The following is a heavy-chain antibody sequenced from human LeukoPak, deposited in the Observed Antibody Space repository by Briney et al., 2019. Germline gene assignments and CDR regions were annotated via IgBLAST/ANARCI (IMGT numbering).Heavy chain of an antibody. CDR1: GFTFSTYA. CDR2: ISGSGGST. CDR3: AKKRGDITSPRVGDDY. Sequence: GGSLRLSCAASGFTFSTYAMSWVRQAPGKGLEWVSGISGSGGSTHYADSVKGRFTISRDNSKNTVYLQMNSLRVEDTAVYYCAKKRGDITSPRVGDDYWGQGTLVTVSS. D-gene: IGHD2-15*01. V-gene: IGHV3-23*01. J-gene: IGHJ4*02.